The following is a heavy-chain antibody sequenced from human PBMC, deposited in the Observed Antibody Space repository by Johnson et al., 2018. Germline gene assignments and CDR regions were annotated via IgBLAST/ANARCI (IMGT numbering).Heavy chain of an antibody. D-gene: IGHD2-21*02. V-gene: IGHV3-21*06. CDR3: VRRGVTAFDI. J-gene: IGHJ3*02. Sequence: EVQLVESGGGLVKPGGSLRLSCAASGFTFSSYSMNWVRQAPGKGLEWVSSIRGGSDYLYYADSVKGRFTISRENSKNSLYLQMNSLRGEDTAVYYCVRRGVTAFDIWGQGTMVTVSS. CDR2: IRGGSDYL. CDR1: GFTFSSYS.